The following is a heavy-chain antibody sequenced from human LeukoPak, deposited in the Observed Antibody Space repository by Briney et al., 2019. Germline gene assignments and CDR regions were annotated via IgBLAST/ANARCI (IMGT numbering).Heavy chain of an antibody. J-gene: IGHJ5*02. D-gene: IGHD6-13*01. CDR1: GGSISSSSYY. CDR3: VGGYSSSWYPDWFDP. V-gene: IGHV4-39*01. CDR2: IDYSGST. Sequence: PSETLSLTCTVSGGSISSSSYYWGWIRQPPGKGLEWIGTIDYSGSTYYTPSLKSRVTISVDTSKKQFSLKLSSVTAADTAVYYCVGGYSSSWYPDWFDPWGQGTLVTVSS.